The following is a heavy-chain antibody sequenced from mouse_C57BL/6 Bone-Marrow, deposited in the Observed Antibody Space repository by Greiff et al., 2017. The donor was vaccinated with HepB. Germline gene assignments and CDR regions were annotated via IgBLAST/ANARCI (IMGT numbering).Heavy chain of an antibody. J-gene: IGHJ1*03. CDR1: GYTFTDYE. D-gene: IGHD2-3*01. V-gene: IGHV1-15*01. Sequence: QVQLQQSGAELVRPGASVTLSCKASGYTFTDYEMHWVKQTPVHGLEWIGAIVPETGGTAYNQKFKGKAILTADKSSSTAYMELRSLTSEDSAVYYCTGYFSYWYFDVWGTGTTVTVSS. CDR3: TGYFSYWYFDV. CDR2: IVPETGGT.